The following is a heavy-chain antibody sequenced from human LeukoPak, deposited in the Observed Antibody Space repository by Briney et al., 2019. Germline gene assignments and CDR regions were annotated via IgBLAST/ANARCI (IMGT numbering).Heavy chain of an antibody. CDR1: GFTFRNYA. CDR3: AKLMVSATAD. J-gene: IGHJ4*02. V-gene: IGHV3-23*01. CDR2: IGGSADTT. D-gene: IGHD2-8*01. Sequence: GGSLRLSCAASGFTFRNYAMTWVRQAPGMGLEWVSAIGGSADTTYYADSVKGRFTISRDNSKNTLYLQMHSLRAEDTAVYYCAKLMVSATADWGQGTLVTVSS.